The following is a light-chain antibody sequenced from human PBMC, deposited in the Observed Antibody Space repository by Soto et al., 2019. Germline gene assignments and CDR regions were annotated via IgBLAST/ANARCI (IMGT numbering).Light chain of an antibody. CDR3: SSYTSSSTLGV. J-gene: IGLJ3*02. CDR2: DVS. Sequence: QSVLTQPASVSGSPGQSITISCTGTSSDVGGYNYVSWYQQHPGKAPKLMIYDVSNRPSGVSNRFSGSKSGNTASLTISGPQAGDEADYYCSSYTSSSTLGVFGGGTKLTVL. CDR1: SSDVGGYNY. V-gene: IGLV2-14*01.